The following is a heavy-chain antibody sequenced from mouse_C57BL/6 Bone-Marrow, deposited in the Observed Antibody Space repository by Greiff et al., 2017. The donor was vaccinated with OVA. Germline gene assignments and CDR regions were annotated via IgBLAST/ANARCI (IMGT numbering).Heavy chain of an antibody. V-gene: IGHV5-15*04. J-gene: IGHJ4*01. CDR3: ARLPNYYGSSYAMDY. Sequence: EVKLEESGGGLVQPGGSLKLSCAASGFTFSDYGMAWVRQAPRKGPEWVAFISNLAYSIYYADTVTGRFTISRENAKNTLYLEMSSLRSEDTAMYYCARLPNYYGSSYAMDYWGQGTSVTVSS. D-gene: IGHD1-1*01. CDR2: ISNLAYSI. CDR1: GFTFSDYG.